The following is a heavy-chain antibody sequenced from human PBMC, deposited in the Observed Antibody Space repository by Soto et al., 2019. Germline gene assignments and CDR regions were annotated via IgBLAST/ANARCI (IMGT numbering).Heavy chain of an antibody. CDR1: GYTFTGYY. V-gene: IGHV1-2*04. D-gene: IGHD1-1*01. CDR3: ARDVWNDSWNNWFDP. CDR2: INPNSGGT. Sequence: ASVKVSCKASGYTFTGYYMHWVRQAPGQGLEWMGWINPNSGGTNYAQKFQGWVTMTRDTSISTAYMELSRLRSDDTAVYYCARDVWNDSWNNWFDPWGQGTLVTVSS. J-gene: IGHJ5*02.